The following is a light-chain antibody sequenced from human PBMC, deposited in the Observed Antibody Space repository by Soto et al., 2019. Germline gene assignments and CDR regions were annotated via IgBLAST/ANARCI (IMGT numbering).Light chain of an antibody. J-gene: IGKJ4*01. CDR2: GAS. V-gene: IGKV3-20*01. Sequence: PGERATLSCRAGQALSSSSLAWYQQKPGQAPRLLIYGASTRASGIPDRFSGGGSGTDFTLTISRLEPEDFAVYYCHQYGSSPLTFGGGTKVDI. CDR1: QALSSSS. CDR3: HQYGSSPLT.